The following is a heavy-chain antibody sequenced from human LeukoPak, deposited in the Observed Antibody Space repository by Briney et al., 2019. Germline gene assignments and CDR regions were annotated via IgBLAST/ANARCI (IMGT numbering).Heavy chain of an antibody. D-gene: IGHD1-26*01. CDR2: ISSSSSDT. J-gene: IGHJ1*01. CDR3: ARVGATWYFQH. Sequence: GGSLRLSCAASGFTFSDYYLTWIRQAPGKGLEWVSYISSSSSDTNYADSVRGRFTISRDDANKSLYLQMNSLRDEDTAVYYCARVGATWYFQHWGQGALVTVSS. CDR1: GFTFSDYY. V-gene: IGHV3-11*06.